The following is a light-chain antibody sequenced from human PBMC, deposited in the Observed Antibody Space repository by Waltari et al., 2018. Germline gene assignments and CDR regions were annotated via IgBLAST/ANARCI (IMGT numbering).Light chain of an antibody. CDR3: SSYAGSNTWV. V-gene: IGLV2-8*01. CDR2: DVT. J-gene: IGLJ3*02. CDR1: IDDVGGYNH. Sequence: QSALTQPPSASGSPGQSVTISCTGTIDDVGGYNHVSRYPQPPGKAPKPMIYDVTKRPSGVPDRFSGSKSGNTASLTVSGLQAEDEADYYCSSYAGSNTWVFGGGTKLTVL.